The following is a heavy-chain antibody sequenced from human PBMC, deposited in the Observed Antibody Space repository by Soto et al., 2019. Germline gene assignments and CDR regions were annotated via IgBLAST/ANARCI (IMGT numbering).Heavy chain of an antibody. CDR1: GFTLSGFD. Sequence: PGWSLRLSCAASGFTLSGFDIHWVRQASGEGLEWVGRIKTKVESYATELAASVKGRFTISRDDPKNTAYLEMNSLKTEDTAVYYCTRRYCSGGGCYSDFDYWGQGALVTVSS. CDR3: TRRYCSGGGCYSDFDY. J-gene: IGHJ4*02. D-gene: IGHD2-15*01. V-gene: IGHV3-73*01. CDR2: IKTKVESYAT.